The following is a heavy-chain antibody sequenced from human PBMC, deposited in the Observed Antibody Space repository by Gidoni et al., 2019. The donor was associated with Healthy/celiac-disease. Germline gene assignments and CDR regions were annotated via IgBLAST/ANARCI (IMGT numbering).Heavy chain of an antibody. J-gene: IGHJ6*03. Sequence: QFHLVQSGAEVKKPGPSVKFSCKSSGSTFTSYGISWLRQAPGQGLEWMGWISAYNGNTNYAQKLQGRVTMTTDTSTSTAYMELRSLRSDDTAVYYCARVGLRFWGYYYMDVWGKGTTVTVSS. D-gene: IGHD3-3*01. V-gene: IGHV1-18*01. CDR1: GSTFTSYG. CDR3: ARVGLRFWGYYYMDV. CDR2: ISAYNGNT.